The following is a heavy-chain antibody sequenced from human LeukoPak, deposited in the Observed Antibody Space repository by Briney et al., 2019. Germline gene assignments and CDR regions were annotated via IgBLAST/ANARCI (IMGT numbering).Heavy chain of an antibody. CDR2: ISSSSSYI. D-gene: IGHD5-12*01. CDR3: ARRGSGYTEPIDY. V-gene: IGHV3-21*01. J-gene: IGHJ4*02. Sequence: GGSLRLSCAASGFTFSSYSMDWVRQAPGKGLEWVSSISSSSSYIYYADSVKGRFTISRDNAKNSLYLQMNSLRAEDTAIYYCARRGSGYTEPIDYWGQGTLVTVSS. CDR1: GFTFSSYS.